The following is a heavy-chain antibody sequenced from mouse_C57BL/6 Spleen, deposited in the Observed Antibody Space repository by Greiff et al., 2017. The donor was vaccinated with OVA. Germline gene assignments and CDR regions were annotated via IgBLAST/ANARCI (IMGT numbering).Heavy chain of an antibody. CDR3: ARGYGSSYFDY. CDR2: ISDGGSYT. Sequence: EVKLMESGGGLVKPGGSLKLSCAASGFTFSSYAMSWVRQTPEKRLEWVATISDGGSYTYYPDNVKGRFTISRDNAKNNLYLQMSHLKSEDTAMYYCARGYGSSYFDYWGKGTTLTVSS. D-gene: IGHD1-1*01. J-gene: IGHJ2*01. V-gene: IGHV5-4*03. CDR1: GFTFSSYA.